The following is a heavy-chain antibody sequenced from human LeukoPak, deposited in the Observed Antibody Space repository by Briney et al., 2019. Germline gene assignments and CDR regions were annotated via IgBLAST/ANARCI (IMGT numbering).Heavy chain of an antibody. CDR2: IRSSSSYI. V-gene: IGHV3-21*01. D-gene: IGHD3-9*01. CDR3: ARVSYDILTGYSYIDY. J-gene: IGHJ4*02. Sequence: PGGSLRLSCAASGFTFSSYSMNWVRQAPGKGLEWVSSIRSSSSYIYYADSVKGRFTISRDNAKNSLYLQMNSLRAEDAAVYYCARVSYDILTGYSYIDYWGQGTLVTVSS. CDR1: GFTFSSYS.